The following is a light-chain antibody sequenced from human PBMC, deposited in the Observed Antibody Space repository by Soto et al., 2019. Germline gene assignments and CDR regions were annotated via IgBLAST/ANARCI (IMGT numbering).Light chain of an antibody. CDR1: QSVSRW. V-gene: IGKV1-5*01. CDR2: DVS. Sequence: DIQMTQSPSTLSASVGDRVTITCRASQSVSRWLAWYQQKPGKVPTVLIYDVSTLQSGVPSRFSGRGSGTEFTLTITSLQPDDSATYYCQEYTTYSRTFGQVTKVEVK. CDR3: QEYTTYSRT. J-gene: IGKJ1*01.